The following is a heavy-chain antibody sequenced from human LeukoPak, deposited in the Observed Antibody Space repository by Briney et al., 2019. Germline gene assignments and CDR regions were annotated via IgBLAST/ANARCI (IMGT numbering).Heavy chain of an antibody. V-gene: IGHV3-30*02. CDR3: GCLLGSSFDY. CDR1: GFTFSSYG. J-gene: IGHJ4*02. D-gene: IGHD2-8*01. CDR2: IRYDGSNK. Sequence: GGSPRLSCAASGFTFSSYGMHWVRQAPGKGLEWVAFIRYDGSNKYYADSVKGRFTISRDNSKNTLYLQMNSLRAEDTAVYYCGCLLGSSFDYWGQGTLVTVSS.